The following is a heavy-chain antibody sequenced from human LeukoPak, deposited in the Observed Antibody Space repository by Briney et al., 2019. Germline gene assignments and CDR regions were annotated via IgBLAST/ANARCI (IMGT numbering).Heavy chain of an antibody. CDR2: IYAAGST. D-gene: IGHD3-22*01. CDR1: GDSVRTYY. J-gene: IGHJ5*02. CDR3: ARGATYFDDSGTSEVIDP. Sequence: PSETLSLTCTVSGDSVRTYYWSWIRQPAGKGLEWIGRIYAAGSTNYNPSLRSRVTMSLDTSKNQFSLRLTSVTAADTAIYYCARGATYFDDSGTSEVIDPWGQEPWSPSPQ. V-gene: IGHV4-4*07.